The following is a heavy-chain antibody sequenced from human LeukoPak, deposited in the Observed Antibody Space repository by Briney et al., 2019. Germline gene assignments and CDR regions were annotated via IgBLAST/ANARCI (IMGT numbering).Heavy chain of an antibody. CDR2: ISSSGSTI. J-gene: IGHJ4*02. D-gene: IGHD1-1*01. V-gene: IGHV3-48*03. CDR1: GFTFSSYE. Sequence: GGSLRLSCAASGFTFSSYEMNWVRQAPGKGLEWVSYISSSGSTIYYADSVKGRFTISRDNAKNSLYLQMNSLRAEDTAVYYCAKDFVGTGNFRGGDYWGQGTLVTVSS. CDR3: AKDFVGTGNFRGGDY.